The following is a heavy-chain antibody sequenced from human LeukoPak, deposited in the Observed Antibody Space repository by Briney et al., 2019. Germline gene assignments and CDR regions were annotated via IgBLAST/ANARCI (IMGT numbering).Heavy chain of an antibody. CDR2: IYYSGST. CDR1: GGSISSSSYY. V-gene: IGHV4-39*01. Sequence: PSETLSLTCTVSGGSISSSSYYWGWIRQPPGKGLEWIGSIYYSGSTYYNPSLKSRVTISVDTSKNQFSLKLSSVTAADTAVYYCALGYCSSTSCYGEHDAFDIWGQGTMVTVSS. CDR3: ALGYCSSTSCYGEHDAFDI. D-gene: IGHD2-2*01. J-gene: IGHJ3*02.